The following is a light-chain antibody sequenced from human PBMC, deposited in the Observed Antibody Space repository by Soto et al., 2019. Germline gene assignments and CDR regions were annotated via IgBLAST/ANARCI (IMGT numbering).Light chain of an antibody. Sequence: QSALTQPPSASGSPGQSVTISCTGTSTDVGDYNYVSWYQHHPGKAPKLMIYEVNKRPSGVPDRFSGSKSGNTASLTVSGLQAEDEADYYCSSYAGRNSFVFGAGTKVTVL. CDR3: SSYAGRNSFV. CDR2: EVN. V-gene: IGLV2-8*01. CDR1: STDVGDYNY. J-gene: IGLJ1*01.